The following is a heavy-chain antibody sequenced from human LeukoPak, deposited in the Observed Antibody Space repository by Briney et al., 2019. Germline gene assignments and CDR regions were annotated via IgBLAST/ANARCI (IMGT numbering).Heavy chain of an antibody. CDR3: ARGWNDEVVGATEVNWFDP. CDR2: IYDTGRT. CDR1: IDSMFGYF. J-gene: IGHJ5*02. D-gene: IGHD1-26*01. V-gene: IGHV4-59*01. Sequence: SETLSLTCTVSIDSMFGYFWSWIRQPPGGGLEWIGYIYDTGRTNYSPSLKSRATISLDTSNKQFSLRLTSVTAADTAVYYCARGWNDEVVGATEVNWFDPWGQGTLVTVSS.